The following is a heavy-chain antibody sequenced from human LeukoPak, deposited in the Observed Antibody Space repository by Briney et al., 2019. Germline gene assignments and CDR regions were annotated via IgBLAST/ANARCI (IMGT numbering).Heavy chain of an antibody. J-gene: IGHJ4*02. CDR1: GFTFSSYA. CDR2: IWYDGSNK. Sequence: GGSLRLSCAASGFTFSSYAMSWVRQAPGKGLEWVAVIWYDGSNKYCADSVKGRFTISRDNSKNTLYLQMNSLRAEDTAVYYCARSYDSSGYYFFDYWGQGTLVTVSS. CDR3: ARSYDSSGYYFFDY. V-gene: IGHV3-33*08. D-gene: IGHD3-22*01.